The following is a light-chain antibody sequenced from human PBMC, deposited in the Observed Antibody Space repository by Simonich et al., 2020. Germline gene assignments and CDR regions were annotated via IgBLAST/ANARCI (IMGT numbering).Light chain of an antibody. J-gene: IGKJ4*01. V-gene: IGKV1-NL1*01. CDR1: QSISSY. Sequence: DIQMTQSPSSLSASVGDRVTITCRASQSISSYLNWYQQKPGKAPKLLLYAASRLESGVPSRFSGCGSGTDYTLTISSLQPEDVATYYCQQYYSTPPLTFGGGTKVEIK. CDR3: QQYYSTPPLT. CDR2: AAS.